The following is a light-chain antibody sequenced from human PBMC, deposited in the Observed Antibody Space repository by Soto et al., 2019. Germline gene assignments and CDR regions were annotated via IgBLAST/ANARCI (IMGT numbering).Light chain of an antibody. CDR1: LGIYNY. V-gene: IGLV2-14*01. Sequence: QSALTQPPSVSGSPGQSITISCTGGLGIYNYVSWYQQHPGKVPRLLIYEVNNRPSGVPERFSGSKSGTSASLVISGLQAEDEADYYCQSFDSSLRAYVFGSGTKLTVL. CDR3: QSFDSSLRAYV. CDR2: EVN. J-gene: IGLJ1*01.